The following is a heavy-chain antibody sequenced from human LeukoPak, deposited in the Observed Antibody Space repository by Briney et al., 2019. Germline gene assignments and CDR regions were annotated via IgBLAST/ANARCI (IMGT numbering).Heavy chain of an antibody. CDR1: GGSISSYY. V-gene: IGHV4-59*01. D-gene: IGHD5-18*01. Sequence: SETLSLTCTVSGGSISSYYWSWVGQPPGKGLEWIGDIYYSGSTNYNPCLKSRLTISVVPSKNQFSLKLSSVTAADTAVYYCARGIQLRDYYYYYYYMDVWGKGTTVTVSS. J-gene: IGHJ6*03. CDR2: IYYSGST. CDR3: ARGIQLRDYYYYYYYMDV.